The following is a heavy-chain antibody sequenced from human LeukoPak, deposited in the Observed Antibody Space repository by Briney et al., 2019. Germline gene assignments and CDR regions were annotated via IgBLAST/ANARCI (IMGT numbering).Heavy chain of an antibody. CDR1: GLTFSGYW. CDR2: INSDGSTT. CDR3: ARSPLAGNWFDP. V-gene: IGHV3-74*01. J-gene: IGHJ5*02. Sequence: RAGGSLRLSCAASGLTFSGYWMPWVRQAPGKGLVWVSRINSDGSTTTYADSVKGRFTISRDNAKNTLYLQMNSLRAEDTAVYYCARSPLAGNWFDPWGQGTLVTVSS.